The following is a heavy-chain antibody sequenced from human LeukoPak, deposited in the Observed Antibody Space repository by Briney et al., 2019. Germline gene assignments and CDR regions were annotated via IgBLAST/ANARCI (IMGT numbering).Heavy chain of an antibody. Sequence: GGSLRLSCVASGFTFDDYAMYWVRQVPGKGLEWVSGISWNSGSIGYADSVKGRFTISRDNAKNSLYLQMNSLRAEDAALYYCAKDQPEAYFDYWGQGTLVTVSS. CDR3: AKDQPEAYFDY. J-gene: IGHJ4*02. CDR2: ISWNSGSI. V-gene: IGHV3-9*01. D-gene: IGHD1-14*01. CDR1: GFTFDDYA.